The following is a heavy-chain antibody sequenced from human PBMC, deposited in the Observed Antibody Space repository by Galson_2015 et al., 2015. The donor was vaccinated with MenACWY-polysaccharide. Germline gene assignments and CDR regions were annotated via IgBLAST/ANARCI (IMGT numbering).Heavy chain of an antibody. D-gene: IGHD2-2*01. J-gene: IGHJ4*02. CDR2: IRGDGITT. CDR1: GFTFDSYA. Sequence: SLRLSCAASGFTFDSYAMHWVRQGPGKGLEWVSLIRGDGITTDYADSVKGRFTVSRDNSKNSLYLQMNSLRAEDTAYYYCAKDYAHCGPAFWGQGTLVTVSS. V-gene: IGHV3-43*02. CDR3: AKDYAHCGPAF.